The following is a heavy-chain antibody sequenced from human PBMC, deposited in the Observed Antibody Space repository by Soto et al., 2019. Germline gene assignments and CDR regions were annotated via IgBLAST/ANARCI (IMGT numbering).Heavy chain of an antibody. V-gene: IGHV2-5*01. CDR3: AHAKNWDYRTPYYFNY. Sequence: QITLKESGPTLVKPTQTLTLTCTFSGFSLNTSGVGVGWVRQPPGKALEWLALIYGNDDQRYNLFLKNSLTITKDASRDQVVLTMTHMDPVDTATYYCAHAKNWDYRTPYYFNYWGQGTLVTVS. CDR2: IYGNDDQ. D-gene: IGHD1-7*01. CDR1: GFSLNTSGVG. J-gene: IGHJ4*02.